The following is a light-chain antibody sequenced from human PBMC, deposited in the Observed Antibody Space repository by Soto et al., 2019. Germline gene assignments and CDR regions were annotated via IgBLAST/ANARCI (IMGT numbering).Light chain of an antibody. CDR3: QRYGNSYT. CDR1: QSVSNY. CDR2: DAS. V-gene: IGKV3-11*01. Sequence: EVVLTQSPATLSLSPGERATLSCRASQSVSNYLAWYQQKTGQAPRLLIYDASNRAPGIPDRFSGSGSGTDFTLTISRLEREDFAVYYCQRYGNSYTFGQGTKLEIK. J-gene: IGKJ2*01.